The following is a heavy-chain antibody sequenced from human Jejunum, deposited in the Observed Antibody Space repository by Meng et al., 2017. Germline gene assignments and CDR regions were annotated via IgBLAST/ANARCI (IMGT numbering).Heavy chain of an antibody. J-gene: IGHJ4*02. Sequence: QCQLVQSGAEVKKPGASVKVSCKASGYTFTSYAMHWVRQAPGQRLEWMGWINAGNGNTKYSQKFQGRVTITRDTSASTAYMELSSLRSEDTAVYYCAREGIAVAGPDYWGQGTLVTVSS. D-gene: IGHD6-19*01. CDR2: INAGNGNT. CDR3: AREGIAVAGPDY. CDR1: GYTFTSYA. V-gene: IGHV1-3*01.